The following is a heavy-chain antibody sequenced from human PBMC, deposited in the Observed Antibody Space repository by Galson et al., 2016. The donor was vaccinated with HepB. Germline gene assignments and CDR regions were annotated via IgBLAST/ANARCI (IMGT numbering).Heavy chain of an antibody. V-gene: IGHV4-39*01. CDR3: ARHRLRDIVVVVAAIRADCYSDL. J-gene: IGHJ2*01. CDR1: GGSISSSFYY. CDR2: IDYSGST. Sequence: SETLSLTCTVSGGSISSSFYYWGWIRQPPGKGLEWIGSIDYSGSTYDNPSLKSRVTISVDTSNNQFSLKLNSVTVADTTVYYCARHRLRDIVVVVAAIRADCYSDLWGRGTLVTVSS. D-gene: IGHD2-15*01.